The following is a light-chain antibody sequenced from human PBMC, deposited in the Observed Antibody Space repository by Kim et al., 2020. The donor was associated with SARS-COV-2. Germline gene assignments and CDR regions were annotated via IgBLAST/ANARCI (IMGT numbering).Light chain of an antibody. CDR3: QQLNNWLT. V-gene: IGKV3-11*01. CDR1: QSVNTF. Sequence: LPLSRGERAPLSCRASQSVNTFVAWYRQKPGQAPTLLIFDASNRATGIPARFSGSGSGTEFTLTISSLEPEDFAVYYCQQLNNWLTFGGGTTVEI. J-gene: IGKJ4*01. CDR2: DAS.